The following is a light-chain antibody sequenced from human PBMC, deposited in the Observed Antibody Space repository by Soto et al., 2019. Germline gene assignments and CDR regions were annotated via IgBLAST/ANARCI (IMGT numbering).Light chain of an antibody. Sequence: QSALTQPASVSGSPGQSITIFCTGTSSDIGAYNYVSWYQQHPGKAPKLMIYDVNNRPSGVSNRFSGSKSGNTASLTISGLQAEDEGDYYCSSYTTSNTVVFGGGTKVTVL. CDR3: SSYTTSNTVV. J-gene: IGLJ3*02. V-gene: IGLV2-14*03. CDR1: SSDIGAYNY. CDR2: DVN.